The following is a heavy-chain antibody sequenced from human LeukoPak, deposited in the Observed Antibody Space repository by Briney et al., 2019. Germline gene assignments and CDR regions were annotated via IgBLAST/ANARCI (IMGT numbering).Heavy chain of an antibody. D-gene: IGHD3-10*01. Sequence: SETLSLTCTVSGGSTTSYHLSWIRQPAGKGLEWIGLIYTSGSTNYNPSLKSRVTMSLDTSKNQFSLKLTSVTAADTAVYYCASDFGYWGQGTLVTVSS. J-gene: IGHJ4*02. CDR2: IYTSGST. CDR3: ASDFGY. V-gene: IGHV4-4*07. CDR1: GGSTTSYH.